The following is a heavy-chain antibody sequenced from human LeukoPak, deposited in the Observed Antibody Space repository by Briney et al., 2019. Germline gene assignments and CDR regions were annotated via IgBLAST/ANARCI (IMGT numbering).Heavy chain of an antibody. J-gene: IGHJ6*02. D-gene: IGHD2-2*01. CDR1: GGSFTTFA. CDR3: AREGPHIGCCSGTRCYRVKYGLDV. CDR2: IIPVLDIS. Sequence: ASVKVSCKASGGSFTTFAINWVRQAPGQGLEWMGRIIPVLDISNYAQRFQGRVTITADKSTTTAYMELSSLRSEDTAVYYCAREGPHIGCCSGTRCYRVKYGLDVWGQGTTVTVSS. V-gene: IGHV1-69*04.